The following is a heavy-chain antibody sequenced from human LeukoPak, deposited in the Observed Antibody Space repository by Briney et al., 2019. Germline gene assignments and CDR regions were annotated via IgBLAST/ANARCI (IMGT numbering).Heavy chain of an antibody. Sequence: SETLSLTCTVSGDSINNYYWTWIRQPAGKGLEWIGRIFPTGNTNYNPSLKSRVTMSVDTSKNQFSLKVSSVTAADTAVYYCARMDGSNWTFDYWGQGTLVTVSS. D-gene: IGHD6-13*01. CDR1: GDSINNYY. CDR3: ARMDGSNWTFDY. J-gene: IGHJ4*02. CDR2: IFPTGNT. V-gene: IGHV4-4*07.